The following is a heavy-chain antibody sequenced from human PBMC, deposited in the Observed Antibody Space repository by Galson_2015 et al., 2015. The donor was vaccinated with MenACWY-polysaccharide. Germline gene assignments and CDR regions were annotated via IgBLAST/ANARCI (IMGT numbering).Heavy chain of an antibody. CDR1: GISFSNARMG. CDR2: IFSNDEK. V-gene: IGHV2-26*01. J-gene: IGHJ6*03. CDR3: VRLSQYDFWSAYPTSNNYYMDV. D-gene: IGHD3-3*01. Sequence: PALVKPTQTLTLTCTVSGISFSNARMGVSWIRQPPGKALEWLAHIFSNDEKSYTPSLKNRLPISKDTSKSQVDLTMTNMDPVDTATYYCVRLSQYDFWSAYPTSNNYYMDVWGKGTTVTVSS.